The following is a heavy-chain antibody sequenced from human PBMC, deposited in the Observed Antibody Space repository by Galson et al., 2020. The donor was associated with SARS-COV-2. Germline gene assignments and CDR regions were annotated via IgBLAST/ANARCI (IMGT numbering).Heavy chain of an antibody. CDR1: GFTFSSYS. J-gene: IGHJ6*02. V-gene: IGHV3-21*01. CDR2: LSGGSSYI. CDR3: TRDQYASLPPGFFGMDV. Sequence: GESLKISCAASGFTFSSYSMNWVRQAPGKGLQWVSSLSGGSSYIYYADSLKGRFTVSRDNAKNSLYLQMNSLRAEDTAVYYCTRDQYASLPPGFFGMDVWGQGTTVTVSS. D-gene: IGHD2-2*01.